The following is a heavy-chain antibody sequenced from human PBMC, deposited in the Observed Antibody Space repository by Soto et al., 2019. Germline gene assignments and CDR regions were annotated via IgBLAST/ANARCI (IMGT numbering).Heavy chain of an antibody. CDR1: GGSLSNYG. J-gene: IGHJ6*02. CDR2: IIPVFGTP. Sequence: SVKVSCKASGGSLSNYGISWVRQAPGQGLEWMGAIIPVFGTPNYAQKFQDRVTITADESTTTVYMEVRSLTSEDTAVYYCARGDATKIVVTTYYAMDVWGQGTTVTRLL. D-gene: IGHD3-22*01. CDR3: ARGDATKIVVTTYYAMDV. V-gene: IGHV1-69*13.